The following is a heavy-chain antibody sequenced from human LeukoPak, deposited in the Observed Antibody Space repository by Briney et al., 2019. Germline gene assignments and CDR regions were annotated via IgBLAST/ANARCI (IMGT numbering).Heavy chain of an antibody. CDR2: IGTAGDP. CDR3: ARGEYYGSGSYYLFDY. J-gene: IGHJ4*02. V-gene: IGHV3-13*05. D-gene: IGHD3-10*01. Sequence: GGSLRLSCAASGFTFSSYDMHWVRQATGKGLEWVSAIGTAGDPYYPGSVKGRFTISRENDKNCLYLQMNSLRAGDTAVYYCARGEYYGSGSYYLFDYWGQGTLVTVSS. CDR1: GFTFSSYD.